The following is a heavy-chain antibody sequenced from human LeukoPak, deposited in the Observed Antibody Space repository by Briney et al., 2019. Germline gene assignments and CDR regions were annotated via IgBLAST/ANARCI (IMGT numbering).Heavy chain of an antibody. Sequence: PGESLKISCKGSGYTFTNHWIGWVRQIPGKGLEWMGIIHPSDSGARYSPSFQGQVTISVDKAVNTAYLQWSSLEASDTAMYYCARQEDYYYVGSNYPPAANSFDYWGQGTLVTVSS. J-gene: IGHJ4*02. CDR1: GYTFTNHW. V-gene: IGHV5-51*01. D-gene: IGHD3-22*01. CDR2: IHPSDSGA. CDR3: ARQEDYYYVGSNYPPAANSFDY.